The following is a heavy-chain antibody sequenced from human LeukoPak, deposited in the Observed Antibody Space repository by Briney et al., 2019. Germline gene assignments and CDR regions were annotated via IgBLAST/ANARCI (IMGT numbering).Heavy chain of an antibody. D-gene: IGHD1-1*01. V-gene: IGHV1-69*13. CDR2: TIPIFGTA. CDR1: GGTFSSYA. Sequence: ASVKVSCKASGGTFSSYAISWVRQAPGQGLEWMGGTIPIFGTANYAQKFQGRVTITADESTSTAYMELSSLRSEDTAVYYCARDPGGLERRGSDYWGQGTLVTVSS. CDR3: ARDPGGLERRGSDY. J-gene: IGHJ4*02.